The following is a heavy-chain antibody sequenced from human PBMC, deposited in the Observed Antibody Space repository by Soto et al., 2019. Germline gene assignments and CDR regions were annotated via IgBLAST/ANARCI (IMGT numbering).Heavy chain of an antibody. J-gene: IGHJ6*02. Sequence: GASVKVSCKASGYTFTSYDITCVRQATGQGLEWMGWMNPNSGNTGYAQKFQGRVTMTRNTSISTAYMELSSLRSEDTAVYYCASTAYGSGCYGGMDDWGQGTTVTVSS. CDR2: MNPNSGNT. V-gene: IGHV1-8*01. D-gene: IGHD3-10*01. CDR1: GYTFTSYD. CDR3: ASTAYGSGCYGGMDD.